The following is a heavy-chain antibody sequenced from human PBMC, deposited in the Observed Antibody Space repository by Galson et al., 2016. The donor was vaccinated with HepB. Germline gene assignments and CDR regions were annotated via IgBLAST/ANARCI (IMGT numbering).Heavy chain of an antibody. CDR2: IYYSGNM. Sequence: SETLSLTCTVSGDSITSYSWSWIRQPPGKGLEWIGCIYYSGNMNYKSSLRSRAIISVDTSKNQFSLKLSSVTAADTAVYYCARGDGSGFYYYGMDVWGQGTTVTVSS. V-gene: IGHV4-59*01. J-gene: IGHJ6*02. D-gene: IGHD3-22*01. CDR3: ARGDGSGFYYYGMDV. CDR1: GDSITSYS.